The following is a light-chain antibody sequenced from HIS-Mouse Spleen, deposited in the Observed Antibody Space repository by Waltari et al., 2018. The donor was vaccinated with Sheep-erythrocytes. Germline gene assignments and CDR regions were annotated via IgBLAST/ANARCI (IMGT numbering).Light chain of an antibody. CDR3: SSYAGSNNWV. Sequence: QSALTQPPSASGSPGQSVTIPCTGTRRDVGGYHYVPWYQQHPGKAPKLMIYEVSKRPSGVPDRFSGSKSGNTASLTVSGLQAEDEADYYCSSYAGSNNWVFGGGTKLTVL. CDR2: EVS. V-gene: IGLV2-8*01. CDR1: RRDVGGYHY. J-gene: IGLJ3*02.